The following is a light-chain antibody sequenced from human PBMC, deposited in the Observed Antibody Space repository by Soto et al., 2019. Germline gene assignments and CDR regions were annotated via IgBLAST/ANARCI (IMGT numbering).Light chain of an antibody. CDR3: KKSYDTPPVF. Sequence: DIQMTQSPSSLSASVGDRVTITCRASQNINTYLNWYQQKPGKAPKLLIYAASALRSGVPSRFSGSGSGTDFTLTIGSLQPEDCETYYFKKSYDTPPVFFGGGTRVEIK. CDR2: AAS. V-gene: IGKV1-39*01. CDR1: QNINTY. J-gene: IGKJ4*01.